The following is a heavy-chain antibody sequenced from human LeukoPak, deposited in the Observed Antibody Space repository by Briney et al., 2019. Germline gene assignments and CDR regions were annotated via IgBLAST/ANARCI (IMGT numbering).Heavy chain of an antibody. CDR3: ANLTPRGHGMDV. D-gene: IGHD1-14*01. J-gene: IGHJ6*02. CDR2: IADNGSST. Sequence: GGSLRLSCRPSAFTFRSLGMHWVRQAPGKGLEWVAVIADNGSSTYYGDSVKGRFTISRDNSKNTLYLQLNSLRPEDTAVYYCANLTPRGHGMDVWGDGTTVIVSS. V-gene: IGHV3-30*18. CDR1: AFTFRSLG.